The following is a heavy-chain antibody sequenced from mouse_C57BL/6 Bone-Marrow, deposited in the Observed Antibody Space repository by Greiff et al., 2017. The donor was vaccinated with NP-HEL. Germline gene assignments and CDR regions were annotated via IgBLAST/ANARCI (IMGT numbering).Heavy chain of an antibody. J-gene: IGHJ2*01. CDR2: IYPGSGNT. D-gene: IGHD2-1*01. V-gene: IGHV1-84*01. Sequence: QVQLQQSGPELVKPGASVKISCTASGYTFTDYYINWVKQMPGQGLEWIGWIYPGSGNTKYNEKFKGKATLPVDTSSSTAYMQLISLTSEDSAVYFFARYHYGNYYYFDYWGQGTTLTVSS. CDR3: ARYHYGNYYYFDY. CDR1: GYTFTDYY.